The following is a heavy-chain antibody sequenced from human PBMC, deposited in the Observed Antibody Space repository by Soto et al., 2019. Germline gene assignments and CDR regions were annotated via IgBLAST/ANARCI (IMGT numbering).Heavy chain of an antibody. V-gene: IGHV3-72*01. Sequence: PGGSLRLSCAASGFTFSDHYMDWVRQAPGKGLEWVGRTRNKANSYTTEYAASVKGRFTISRDDSKNSLYLQMNSLKTEDTAVYYCDRDRWDWYLDLWGRGTLVPVYS. CDR1: GFTFSDHY. J-gene: IGHJ2*01. CDR2: TRNKANSYTT. CDR3: DRDRWDWYLDL.